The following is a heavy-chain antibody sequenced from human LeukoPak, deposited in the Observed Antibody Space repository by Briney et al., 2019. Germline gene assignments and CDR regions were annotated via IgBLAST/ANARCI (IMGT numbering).Heavy chain of an antibody. CDR3: AKRGSGSYYNLDY. D-gene: IGHD3-10*01. Sequence: PGGSLRLSCAASGFTFSSYGMHWVRQAPGKGLEWVAVISYDGSSKYYADSVKGRFTISRDNSKNTLYLQMNSLRAEDTAVYYCAKRGSGSYYNLDYWGQGTLVTVSS. CDR1: GFTFSSYG. V-gene: IGHV3-30*18. J-gene: IGHJ4*02. CDR2: ISYDGSSK.